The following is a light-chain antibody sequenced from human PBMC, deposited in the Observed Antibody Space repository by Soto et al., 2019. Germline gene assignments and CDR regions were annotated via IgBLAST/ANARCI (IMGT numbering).Light chain of an antibody. CDR2: GAS. Sequence: EIVLTQSPGTLSLSPGERVSLSCRASQSVTRNNLAWYQQKPGQAPRLLIYGASSRATGIPDRFSGSGSGTDFTLTISRLEPEDFAVYYCQQYNRSPQVTFGQGTRLDIK. J-gene: IGKJ5*01. CDR3: QQYNRSPQVT. CDR1: QSVTRNN. V-gene: IGKV3-20*01.